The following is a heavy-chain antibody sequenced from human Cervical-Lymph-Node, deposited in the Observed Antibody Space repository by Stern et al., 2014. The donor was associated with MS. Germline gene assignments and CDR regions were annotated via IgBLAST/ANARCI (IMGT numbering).Heavy chain of an antibody. CDR2: ISAYNGNT. D-gene: IGHD3-9*01. Sequence: QVQLQQSGAEVKKPGASVKVSCKASGYTFTSYGISWVRQAPGQGLEWMGWISAYNGNTNDAQKLQGRVTMTTDTSTSTAYMELRSLRSDDTAVYYCARDRELLRYFDWSLGDNWFDPWGQGTLVTVSS. J-gene: IGHJ5*02. CDR1: GYTFTSYG. CDR3: ARDRELLRYFDWSLGDNWFDP. V-gene: IGHV1-18*01.